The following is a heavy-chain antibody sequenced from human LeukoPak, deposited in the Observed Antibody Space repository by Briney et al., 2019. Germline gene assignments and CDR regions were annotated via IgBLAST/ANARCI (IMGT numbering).Heavy chain of an antibody. V-gene: IGHV3-66*01. CDR3: ASLTYYLDY. CDR1: GLTFGDYA. J-gene: IGHJ4*02. Sequence: PGRSLRLSCTASGLTFGDYAVSWVRQAPGKGLEWVSVIYSGGSTYYADSVKGRFTISRDNSKNTLYLQMNSLRAEDTAVYYCASLTYYLDYWGQGALVTVSS. CDR2: IYSGGST.